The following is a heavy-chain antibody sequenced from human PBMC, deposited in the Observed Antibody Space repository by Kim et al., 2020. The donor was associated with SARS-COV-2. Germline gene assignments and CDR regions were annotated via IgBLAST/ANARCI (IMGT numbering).Heavy chain of an antibody. D-gene: IGHD1-1*01. CDR1: GGTFSSYA. Sequence: SVKVSCKASGGTFSSYAINWVRQAPGQGLEWMGRIISVSGNANYAQKFQGRVTITADTSTSTAYMEVSSLSSEDTAVYYCAREEISLITTALNGEAFYY. V-gene: IGHV1-69*04. J-gene: IGHJ6*01. CDR2: IISVSGNA. CDR3: AREEISLITTALNGEAFYY.